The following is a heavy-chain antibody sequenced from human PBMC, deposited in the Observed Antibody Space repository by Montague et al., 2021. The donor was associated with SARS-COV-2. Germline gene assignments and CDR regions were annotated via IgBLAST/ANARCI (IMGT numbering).Heavy chain of an antibody. CDR3: AREVGLVAFFGVVTISGWFDP. D-gene: IGHD3-3*01. CDR1: GGSISCGSYY. CDR2: IYTSGST. Sequence: TLSLTCTVSGGSISCGSYYWSWIRQPAGKGLEWIGRIYTSGSTNYNPSLKSRVTISVDTSKNQFSLKLSSVTAADTAVYYCAREVGLVAFFGVVTISGWFDPWGQGTLVTVSS. V-gene: IGHV4-61*02. J-gene: IGHJ5*02.